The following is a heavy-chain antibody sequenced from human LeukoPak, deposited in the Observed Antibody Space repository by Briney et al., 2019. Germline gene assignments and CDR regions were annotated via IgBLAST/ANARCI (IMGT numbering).Heavy chain of an antibody. Sequence: TGGPLTLSCAASGFTFSGYAMRWLRPPPGKGLEWVSALCGRRDRTHHVDSVKGRFTISRDNSKNTLYLQMNSLRGEDTAVYYCAKDPQWELLLMDYWGQGTLVTVSS. J-gene: IGHJ4*02. CDR1: GFTFSGYA. CDR2: LCGRRDRT. D-gene: IGHD1-26*01. CDR3: AKDPQWELLLMDY. V-gene: IGHV3-23*01.